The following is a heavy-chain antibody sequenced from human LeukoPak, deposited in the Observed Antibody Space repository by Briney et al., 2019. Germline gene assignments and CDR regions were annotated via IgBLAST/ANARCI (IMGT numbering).Heavy chain of an antibody. CDR3: ASNDCSSTSCYWAP. CDR1: GGSISSNSYY. CDR2: IYYSGST. J-gene: IGHJ5*02. V-gene: IGHV4-39*07. D-gene: IGHD2-2*01. Sequence: SETLSLTCTVSGGSISSNSYYWGWIRQPPGKGLEWIGSIYYSGSTYYNPSLKSRVAISVDTSKNRFSLKLSFVPAADTAVYYCASNDCSSTSCYWAPWGQGTLVTVSS.